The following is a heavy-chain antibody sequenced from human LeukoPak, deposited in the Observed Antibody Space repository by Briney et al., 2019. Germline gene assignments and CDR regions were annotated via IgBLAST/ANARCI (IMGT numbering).Heavy chain of an antibody. J-gene: IGHJ5*02. CDR2: ISSSGSTI. D-gene: IGHD1-20*01. CDR3: ARDSYNWNPAGRFDP. V-gene: IGHV3-11*04. Sequence: GGSLRLSCAASGFTFSDYYMSWIRQAPGKGLEWVSYISSSGSTIYYADSVKGRFTISRDNAKNSLYLQMNSLRAEDTAVYYCARDSYNWNPAGRFDPWGQGTLVTVSS. CDR1: GFTFSDYY.